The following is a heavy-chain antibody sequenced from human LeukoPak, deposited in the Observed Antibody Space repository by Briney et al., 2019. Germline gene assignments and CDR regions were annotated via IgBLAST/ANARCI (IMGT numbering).Heavy chain of an antibody. CDR2: ISAYNGNT. CDR3: ARGVRGIFGVVNYFDY. V-gene: IGHV1-18*01. Sequence: GASVKVSCKASGYTFTSCGISWVRQAPGQGLDWMGWISAYNGNTNYAQKLQGRVTMTTDTSTSTAYMELRSLRSDDTAVYYCARGVRGIFGVVNYFDYWGQGTLVTVSS. CDR1: GYTFTSCG. J-gene: IGHJ4*02. D-gene: IGHD3-3*01.